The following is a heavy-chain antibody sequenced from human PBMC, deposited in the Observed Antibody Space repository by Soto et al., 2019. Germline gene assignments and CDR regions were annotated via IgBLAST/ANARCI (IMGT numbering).Heavy chain of an antibody. CDR3: ASGIQLWLRRINNGYSG. D-gene: IGHD5-18*01. CDR2: IIPMFGTA. V-gene: IGHV1-69*12. Sequence: QVQLVQSGAEVKKPECSVKVSCKAPCGTFSTYAISWVRQAPGQGLEWMGGIIPMFGTANYAQRFQDRVKITADESTNTVYMELSSLRSEDTAVYFCASGIQLWLRRINNGYSGWGQGTLVTVSS. CDR1: CGTFSTYA. J-gene: IGHJ4*02.